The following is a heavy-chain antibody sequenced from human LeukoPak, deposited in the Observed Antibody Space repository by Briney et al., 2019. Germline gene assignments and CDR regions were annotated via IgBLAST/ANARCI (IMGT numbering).Heavy chain of an antibody. CDR3: AKEHGRVAVAEYYFDY. J-gene: IGHJ4*02. Sequence: GRSLRLSCAASGFTFSSYGMHWVRQAPGKGLEWVAVISYDGSNKYYADSVKGRFTISRDNSKNTLYLQMNSLRAEDTAVYYCAKEHGRVAVAEYYFDYWGQGTLVTVSS. CDR2: ISYDGSNK. V-gene: IGHV3-30*18. CDR1: GFTFSSYG. D-gene: IGHD6-19*01.